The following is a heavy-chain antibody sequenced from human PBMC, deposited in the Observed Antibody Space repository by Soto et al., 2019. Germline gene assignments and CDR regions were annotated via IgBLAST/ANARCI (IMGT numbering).Heavy chain of an antibody. J-gene: IGHJ6*02. CDR3: ARLTTPTPYYYYYGMDV. Sequence: SETLSLTCTVSGGSISSGDYYWSWIRQPPGKGLEWIGYIYYSGSTYYNPSLKSRVTISVDTSKNQFSLKLSSVTAADTAVYYCARLTTPTPYYYYYGMDVWGQGTTVTVSS. CDR2: IYYSGST. D-gene: IGHD4-17*01. CDR1: GGSISSGDYY. V-gene: IGHV4-30-4*01.